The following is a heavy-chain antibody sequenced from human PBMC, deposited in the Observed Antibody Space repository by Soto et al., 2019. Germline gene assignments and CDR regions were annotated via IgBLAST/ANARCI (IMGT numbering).Heavy chain of an antibody. CDR3: ARVRYNWNYGPFDY. CDR1: GYTFTSYG. V-gene: IGHV1-18*01. D-gene: IGHD1-7*01. CDR2: ISAYNGNT. Sequence: ASVKVSCKASGYTFTSYGISWVRQAPGQGLEWMGWISAYNGNTNYAQKLQGRVTMTTDKSTSTAYMELRSLRSDDTAVYYCARVRYNWNYGPFDYWGQGTLVTVSS. J-gene: IGHJ4*02.